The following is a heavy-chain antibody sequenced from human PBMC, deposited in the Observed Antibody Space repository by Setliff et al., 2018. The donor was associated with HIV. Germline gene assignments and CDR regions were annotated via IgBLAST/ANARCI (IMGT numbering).Heavy chain of an antibody. D-gene: IGHD2-2*03. V-gene: IGHV4-34*01. CDR2: ITPSGRI. Sequence: ETLSFTCSVYGGSLSGHFWTWIRQSPGKGLEWIGEITPSGRINYKPSLKSRLTLSLESSKNQLLLKLISVTAADSGVYYCASSVGFRDFWGQGTLVTVSS. J-gene: IGHJ4*02. CDR1: GGSLSGHF. CDR3: ASSVGFRDF.